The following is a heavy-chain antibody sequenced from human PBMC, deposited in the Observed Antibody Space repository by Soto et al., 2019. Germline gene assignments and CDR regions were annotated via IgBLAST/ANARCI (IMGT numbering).Heavy chain of an antibody. V-gene: IGHV4-34*01. CDR2: INHSGST. CDR3: ARGPINSPHGRRTYFDY. D-gene: IGHD1-1*01. CDR1: GGSFSGYY. J-gene: IGHJ4*02. Sequence: SETLSLTCAVYGGSFSGYYWSWIRQPPGKGLEWIGEINHSGSTNYNPSLKSRVTISVDTSKNQFSLKLSSVTAADTAVYYCARGPINSPHGRRTYFDYWGQGTLVTVSS.